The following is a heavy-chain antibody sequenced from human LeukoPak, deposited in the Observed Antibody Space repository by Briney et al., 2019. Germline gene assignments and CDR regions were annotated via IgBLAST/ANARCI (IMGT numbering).Heavy chain of an antibody. D-gene: IGHD3-22*01. CDR2: VSYTGWT. J-gene: IGHJ3*01. Sequence: LETLSLTCTVSGGSLSGHYWSWIRQPPGKRLEWIGYVSYTGWTKYNHSLQTRVTISIDTSKSQFSLKLTSVTSADTAVYSCARLLDNDISGDPDTFDVWGQGTTVIVSS. CDR3: ARLLDNDISGDPDTFDV. CDR1: GGSLSGHY. V-gene: IGHV4-59*11.